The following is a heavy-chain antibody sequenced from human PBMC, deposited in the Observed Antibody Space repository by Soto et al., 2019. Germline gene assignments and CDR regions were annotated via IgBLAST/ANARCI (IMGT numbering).Heavy chain of an antibody. J-gene: IGHJ4*02. CDR1: GESIKSSSHY. CDR3: ARRSVHSEAPFDE. D-gene: IGHD6-19*01. Sequence: QLQMQESGPGLVRTSETLSLTCTVSGESIKSSSHYWGWIRQPPGERLEWIGNIYYSGNAYYNPSLKSRATSSVDTSKSQFSLNLKSVTVADTAVYFCARRSVHSEAPFDEWGQGTLVTVSP. CDR2: IYYSGNA. V-gene: IGHV4-39*01.